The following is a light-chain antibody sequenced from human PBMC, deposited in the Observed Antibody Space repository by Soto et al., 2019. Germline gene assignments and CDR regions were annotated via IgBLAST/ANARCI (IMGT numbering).Light chain of an antibody. CDR3: SSYTSSSTL. Sequence: QSALTQPASVSGSPGQSITISCTGTSSDYVSWYQQHPGRAPKLMIYEVTNRPLGVSNRFSGSKSGNTASLTISGLQAEDEADYYCSSYTSSSTLFGTGTKVTVL. CDR2: EVT. V-gene: IGLV2-14*01. J-gene: IGLJ1*01. CDR1: SSDY.